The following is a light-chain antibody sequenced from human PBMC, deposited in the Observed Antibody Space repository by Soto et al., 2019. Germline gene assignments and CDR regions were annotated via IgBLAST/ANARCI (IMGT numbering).Light chain of an antibody. CDR2: DVS. Sequence: QSALTQPASVSGSPGQSITISCARTSSDIGGYNYVSWYQQHPGKAPKLMVYDVSNRPSGVSSRFSGSKSGNTASLTISGLQAEDEADYYCCSYTTSSTYVFGTGTKVTVL. CDR1: SSDIGGYNY. V-gene: IGLV2-14*01. CDR3: CSYTTSSTYV. J-gene: IGLJ1*01.